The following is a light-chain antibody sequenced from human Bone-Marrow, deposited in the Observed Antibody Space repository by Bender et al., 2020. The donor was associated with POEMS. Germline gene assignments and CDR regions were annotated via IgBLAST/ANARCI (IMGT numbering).Light chain of an antibody. J-gene: IGLJ3*02. Sequence: QSALTQPASVSGSPGQSITISCTGTGSDIGAYSFVSWFQQHPGKAPKLLIYEVSKRPSGVPDRFSGSKSGNTATLTVSGLQAVDEADYYCNSYAGNLWVFGGGTTLTVL. V-gene: IGLV2-8*01. CDR3: NSYAGNLWV. CDR1: GSDIGAYSF. CDR2: EVS.